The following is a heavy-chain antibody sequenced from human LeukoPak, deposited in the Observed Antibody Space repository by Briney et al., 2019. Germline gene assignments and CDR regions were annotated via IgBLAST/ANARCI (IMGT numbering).Heavy chain of an antibody. CDR3: ARDPADYYDSKGY. Sequence: GGSLRLSCAASGFTFSSYSINWVRQAPGKGLEWVSSISSSSSYIYYADSVKGRFTISRDNAKNSLYLQMNSLRAEDTAVYYCARDPADYYDSKGYWGQGTLVTVSS. CDR2: ISSSSSYI. CDR1: GFTFSSYS. J-gene: IGHJ4*02. V-gene: IGHV3-21*01. D-gene: IGHD3-22*01.